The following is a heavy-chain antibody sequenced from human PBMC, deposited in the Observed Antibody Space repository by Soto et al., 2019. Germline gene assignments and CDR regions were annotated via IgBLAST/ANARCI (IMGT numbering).Heavy chain of an antibody. Sequence: GGSLRLSCAASGFTFSSYAMSWVRQAPGKGLEWVSAISGSGGSTSYADSVKGRFTIYRDNSKNTLYLQMNSLRAEDTAIDYCAKGPNSGSDYYYYYMDVWGKGTTVTVSS. CDR3: AKGPNSGSDYYYYYMDV. D-gene: IGHD1-26*01. J-gene: IGHJ6*03. CDR1: GFTFSSYA. CDR2: ISGSGGST. V-gene: IGHV3-23*01.